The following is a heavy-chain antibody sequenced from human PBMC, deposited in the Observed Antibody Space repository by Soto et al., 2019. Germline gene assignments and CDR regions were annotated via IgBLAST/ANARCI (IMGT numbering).Heavy chain of an antibody. V-gene: IGHV3-64*01. CDR1: GFTLSGYA. CDR3: ARRARPDFYYMDV. CDR2: ISSNGVGT. J-gene: IGHJ6*03. D-gene: IGHD6-6*01. Sequence: EVQLAESGGGLAQPGGSLRLSCAASGFTLSGYAMDWVRQAPGKALEYVSGISSNGVGTYYAKSVQGRFTISRDNSKNTVYLQMGSLRPADMAVYYCARRARPDFYYMDVWGKGTTGTVSS.